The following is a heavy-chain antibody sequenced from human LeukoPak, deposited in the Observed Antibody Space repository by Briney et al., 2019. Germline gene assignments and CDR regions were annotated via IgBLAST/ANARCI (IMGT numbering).Heavy chain of an antibody. V-gene: IGHV4-59*01. CDR1: GGSISSYY. CDR2: IYYSGST. Sequence: SETLSLTCTVSGGSISSYYWSWIRQPPGKGLEWIGYIYYSGSTNYNPSLKSRVTISVDTSKNQFFLKLSSVTAADTAVYYCAKQQLVGGGWFDPWGQGTLVTVSS. CDR3: AKQQLVGGGWFDP. J-gene: IGHJ5*02. D-gene: IGHD6-13*01.